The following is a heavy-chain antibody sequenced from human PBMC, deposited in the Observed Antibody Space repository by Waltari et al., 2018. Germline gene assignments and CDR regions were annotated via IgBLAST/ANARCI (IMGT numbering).Heavy chain of an antibody. V-gene: IGHV4-38-2*02. Sequence: QVQLQESGPGLVKPSETLSLTCAVSGYSISSGYYWGWIRQPPGKGLEWSGSIYHSGRTYYNPALKSRGTITVDTAKAQYSLKLRSMTAADTAVYYCARDDYDYIGGSYPWGQGTLVTVSS. D-gene: IGHD3-16*01. J-gene: IGHJ5*02. CDR3: ARDDYDYIGGSYP. CDR2: IYHSGRT. CDR1: GYSISSGYY.